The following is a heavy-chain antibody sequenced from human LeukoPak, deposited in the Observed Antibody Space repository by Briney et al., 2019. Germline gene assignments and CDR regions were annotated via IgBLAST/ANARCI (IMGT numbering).Heavy chain of an antibody. CDR3: ARLPNSSSRYTHYWYFDL. J-gene: IGHJ2*01. Sequence: PSETLSLTCTVSGGSISSGSYYWSWIRQPAGKGLEWIGRIYTSGSTNYNPSLKSRVTISVDTSKNQFSLKLSSVTAADTAVYYCARLPNSSSRYTHYWYFDLWGRGTLVTVSS. CDR1: GGSISSGSYY. D-gene: IGHD6-13*01. CDR2: IYTSGST. V-gene: IGHV4-61*02.